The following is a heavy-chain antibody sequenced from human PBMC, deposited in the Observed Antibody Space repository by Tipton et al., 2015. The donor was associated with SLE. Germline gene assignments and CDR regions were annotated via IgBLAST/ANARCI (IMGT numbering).Heavy chain of an antibody. V-gene: IGHV4-39*07. Sequence: TLSLTCTVSGGSISTYYWAWIRQPPGKGLEWIGSNYYSGSAFYNSSLKSRVSISMDKSENQFSLTLTSVTAADTAVYYCARMGVASVDYYYGMDVWGQGITFSVSS. CDR1: GGSISTYY. CDR3: ARMGVASVDYYYGMDV. CDR2: NYYSGSA. J-gene: IGHJ6*02. D-gene: IGHD3-16*01.